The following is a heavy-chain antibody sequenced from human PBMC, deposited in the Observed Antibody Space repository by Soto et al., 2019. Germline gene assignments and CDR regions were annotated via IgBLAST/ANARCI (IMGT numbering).Heavy chain of an antibody. V-gene: IGHV4-30-4*01. Sequence: PSETLSLTCTVPGGSISSGDYYWSWIRQPPGKGLEWIGYIYYSGSTYYNPSLKSRVTISVDTSKNQFSLKLSSVTAADTAVYYCARDGDYASYYFDYWGQGTLVTVSS. CDR2: IYYSGST. CDR1: GGSISSGDYY. J-gene: IGHJ4*02. CDR3: ARDGDYASYYFDY. D-gene: IGHD2-21*02.